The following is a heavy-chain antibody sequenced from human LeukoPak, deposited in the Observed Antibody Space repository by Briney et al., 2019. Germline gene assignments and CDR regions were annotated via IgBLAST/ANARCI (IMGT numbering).Heavy chain of an antibody. J-gene: IGHJ6*02. CDR1: GFTFSSYW. CDR2: INSDGSST. CDR3: GRDGGNYGMDV. V-gene: IGHV3-74*01. D-gene: IGHD3-16*01. Sequence: GGSLRLSCAASGFTFSSYWMHWVRQAPGKGLVWVSRINSDGSSTSYADSVKGRFTISRDNAKNTLYLQMNSLRAEDTAVYYWGRDGGNYGMDVWGQGTTVTVSS.